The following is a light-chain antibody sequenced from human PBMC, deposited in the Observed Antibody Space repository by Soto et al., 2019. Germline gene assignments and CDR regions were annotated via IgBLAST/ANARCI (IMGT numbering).Light chain of an antibody. CDR2: WAS. J-gene: IGKJ2*01. CDR3: QQYYTTPKA. V-gene: IGKV4-1*01. Sequence: DIVMTQSPDSLAVSLGERATINCKSSQSVLYSSNNKNYLAWYQQKPGQPPKLLIYWASTRESGVPDRFSGSGSVTDFTLTISSVQAEDVAVYYCQQYYTTPKAVGQGTKLEIK. CDR1: QSVLYSSNNKNY.